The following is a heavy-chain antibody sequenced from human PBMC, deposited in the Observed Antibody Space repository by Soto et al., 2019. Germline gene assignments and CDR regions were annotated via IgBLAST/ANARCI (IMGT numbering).Heavy chain of an antibody. V-gene: IGHV3-33*01. CDR1: GFTFSSYG. J-gene: IGHJ5*02. CDR3: ARDMVRPQTRRRGGNWFDP. CDR2: IWYDGSNK. D-gene: IGHD3-10*01. Sequence: GGSLRLSCAASGFTFSSYGMHWVRQAPGKGLEWVAVIWYDGSNKYYADSVKGRFTISRDNSENTLYLQMNSLRAEDTAVYYCARDMVRPQTRRRGGNWFDPWGQGTLVTVSS.